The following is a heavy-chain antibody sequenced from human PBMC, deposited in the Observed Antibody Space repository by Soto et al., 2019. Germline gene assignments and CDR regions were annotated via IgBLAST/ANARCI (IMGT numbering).Heavy chain of an antibody. CDR3: ARGPPHLDYDFGSGLFSRGVYGMDV. J-gene: IGHJ6*02. CDR1: GYSFTGYY. V-gene: IGHV1-2*04. D-gene: IGHD3-3*01. CDR2: INPNSGGT. Sequence: GSSVKVSCKACGYSFTGYYRHWVRHAPGQGLEWMGWINPNSGGTNYAQQFQGWVTMTRDTSISTAYMELSRLRSDDTAVYYCARGPPHLDYDFGSGLFSRGVYGMDVWGQGTTVTVSS.